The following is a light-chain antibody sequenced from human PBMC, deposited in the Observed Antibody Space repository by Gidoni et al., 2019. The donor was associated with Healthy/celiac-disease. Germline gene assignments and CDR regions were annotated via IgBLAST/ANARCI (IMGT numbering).Light chain of an antibody. CDR3: QQYGSSPPET. V-gene: IGKV3-20*01. CDR1: QSVSSSY. Sequence: EIELTPSPGTMALSPGERATLSCRASQSVSSSYLAWYQQKPGQAPGLLIYGASSRATGIPYRFGGSGSGTDFSLTISRLEPEDFAVYYCQQYGSSPPETFGQGTKVEIK. CDR2: GAS. J-gene: IGKJ1*01.